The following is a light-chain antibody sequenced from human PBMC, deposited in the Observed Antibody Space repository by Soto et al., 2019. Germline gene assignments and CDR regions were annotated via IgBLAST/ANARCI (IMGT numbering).Light chain of an antibody. CDR2: DVS. Sequence: DIQMSQSPSTLSASVGDRVSISCRASQSISPWLAWYQQKPGKAPQLLIYDVSSLESGVPSRFSGSGSGTEFTLTISSLQPDDFATYFCLQYNTYYSRTFGQGTKVDIK. CDR1: QSISPW. V-gene: IGKV1-5*01. CDR3: LQYNTYYSRT. J-gene: IGKJ1*01.